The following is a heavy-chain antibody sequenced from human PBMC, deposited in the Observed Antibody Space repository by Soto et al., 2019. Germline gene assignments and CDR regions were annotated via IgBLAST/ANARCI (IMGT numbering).Heavy chain of an antibody. CDR1: GFSFSAYD. CDR2: IADNEGAN. CDR3: AREERPPYNGLDV. V-gene: IGHV3-30*03. J-gene: IGHJ6*02. D-gene: IGHD1-1*01. Sequence: QVQLVESGGGVVQPGRSLRLSCGASGFSFSAYDMHWVRQAPGKALEWVANIADNEGANNHADSVKGRFTISRDNTKNTLYLQMNSLRLEDTAVYFCAREERPPYNGLDVWGQGTTVTVSS.